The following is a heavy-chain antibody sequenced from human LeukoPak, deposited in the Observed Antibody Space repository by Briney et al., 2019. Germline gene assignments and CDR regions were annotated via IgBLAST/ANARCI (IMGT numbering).Heavy chain of an antibody. J-gene: IGHJ5*02. Sequence: SETLSLTCTVSGASITGHYWSWIRQPPGKGLEWIGYIHYTGSTNYNPSLNSRITMSVDTPNNHFSLRLTSVTATDTAVYYCARLHALGAEEFDPWGQGALVTVSS. CDR2: IHYTGST. V-gene: IGHV4-59*11. CDR3: ARLHALGAEEFDP. CDR1: GASITGHY. D-gene: IGHD3-16*01.